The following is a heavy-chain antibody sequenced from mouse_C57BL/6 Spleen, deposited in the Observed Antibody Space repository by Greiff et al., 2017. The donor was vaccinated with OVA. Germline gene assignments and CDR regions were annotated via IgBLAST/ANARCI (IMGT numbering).Heavy chain of an antibody. J-gene: IGHJ4*01. Sequence: QVQLKESGAELARPGASVKMSCKASGYTFTSYTMHWVKQRPGQGLEWIGYINPSSGYTKYNQKFKDKATLTADKSSSTAYMQLSSLTSEDSAVYYCARSRGNYDYAMDYWGQGTSVTVSS. V-gene: IGHV1-4*01. CDR3: ARSRGNYDYAMDY. D-gene: IGHD2-1*01. CDR2: INPSSGYT. CDR1: GYTFTSYT.